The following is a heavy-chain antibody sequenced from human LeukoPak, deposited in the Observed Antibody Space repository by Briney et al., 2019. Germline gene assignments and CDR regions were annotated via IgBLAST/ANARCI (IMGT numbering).Heavy chain of an antibody. J-gene: IGHJ4*02. CDR1: GVTLSSYA. V-gene: IGHV3-23*01. CDR3: AKKAQYNGNYPLDY. D-gene: IGHD1-26*01. CDR2: ISSSGSGGNT. Sequence: PGGSLRLSCTASGVTLSSYAMSWARQAPGKGLEWVSGISSSGSGGNTYYADSVKGRFTISRDNSKNTLYLQMNSLRAEDTALYFCAKKAQYNGNYPLDYWGQGTLVTVSS.